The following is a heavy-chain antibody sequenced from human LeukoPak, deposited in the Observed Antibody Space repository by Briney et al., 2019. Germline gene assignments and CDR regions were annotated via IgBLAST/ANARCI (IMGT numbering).Heavy chain of an antibody. CDR2: ISAYNGNT. D-gene: IGHD1-26*01. CDR3: ARVKGREGATAPWFDP. V-gene: IGHV1-18*01. J-gene: IGHJ5*02. CDR1: GYTFTSYG. Sequence: ASVKVSCKASGYTFTSYGISWVRQAPGQGLEWMGWISAYNGNTNYAQKLQGRVTMTTDTSTSTAYMELRSLRSDDTAVYYCARVKGREGATAPWFDPWGQGTLVTVSS.